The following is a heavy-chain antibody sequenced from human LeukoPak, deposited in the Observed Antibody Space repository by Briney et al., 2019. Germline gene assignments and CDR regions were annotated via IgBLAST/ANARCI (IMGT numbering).Heavy chain of an antibody. J-gene: IGHJ4*02. Sequence: SETLSLTCAVSGGSISSGGYSWSWIRQPPGKGLEWIGYIYHSGSTYYNPSLKGRVTISVDRSKNQFSLKLSSVTAADTAVYYCARAGYSYADFDYWGQGTLVTVSS. CDR2: IYHSGST. D-gene: IGHD5-18*01. V-gene: IGHV4-30-2*01. CDR3: ARAGYSYADFDY. CDR1: GGSISSGGYS.